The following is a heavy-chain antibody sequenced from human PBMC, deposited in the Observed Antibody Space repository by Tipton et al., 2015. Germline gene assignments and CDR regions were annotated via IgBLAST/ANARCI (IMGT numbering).Heavy chain of an antibody. Sequence: SLRLSCAASGFTFGGLYMDWVRQAPGKGLEWVGRSRNKANSYATDYAASVTGRFTISRDESKNSLYLQMNSLITEDTAVYYCVRVAVSMEWNLLPYWYFDLWGRGTLVTVSS. CDR3: VRVAVSMEWNLLPYWYFDL. CDR1: GFTFGGLY. J-gene: IGHJ2*01. D-gene: IGHD3-3*01. CDR2: SRNKANSYAT. V-gene: IGHV3-72*01.